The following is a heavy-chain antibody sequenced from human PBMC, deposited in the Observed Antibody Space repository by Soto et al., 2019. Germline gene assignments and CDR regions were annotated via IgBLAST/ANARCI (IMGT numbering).Heavy chain of an antibody. CDR1: GGSISSGGYY. V-gene: IGHV4-31*03. CDR3: TGATTNYYYYYGMDV. J-gene: IGHJ6*02. D-gene: IGHD5-12*01. CDR2: IYYSGST. Sequence: SETLSLTCTVSGGSISSGGYYWSWLRQHPGKGLEWIGYIYYSGSTYYNPSLKSRVTISVDTSKNQFSLKLSSVTAADTAVYYCTGATTNYYYYYGMDVWGQGTTVTVSS.